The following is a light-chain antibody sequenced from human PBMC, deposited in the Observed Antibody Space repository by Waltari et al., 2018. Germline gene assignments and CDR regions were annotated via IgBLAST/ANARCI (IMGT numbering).Light chain of an antibody. CDR3: LQHNTYPPT. V-gene: IGKV1-17*01. J-gene: IGKJ1*01. Sequence: DIQMTQSPSSLSASVGDRVTITCRPSQGIRNDLRWYQQKPGKAPKRLIYAASTLQRGVPSRCSGSGSGTEFTLTISSLQPEDFATYYCLQHNTYPPTFGQGTKVEIK. CDR1: QGIRND. CDR2: AAS.